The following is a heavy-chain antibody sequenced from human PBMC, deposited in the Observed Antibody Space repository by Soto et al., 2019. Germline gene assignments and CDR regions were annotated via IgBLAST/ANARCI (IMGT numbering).Heavy chain of an antibody. CDR1: GGSTSSYY. CDR2: NSYSGST. CDR3: ARHGGSYSFDY. V-gene: IGHV4-59*08. D-gene: IGHD1-26*01. Sequence: QVQLQESGPGLVMPSETLSLTCTVTGGSTSSYYWSWLRQPPGKGLEWIGYNSYSGSTDYNPSLKSRVTISVDTSKNQFSLKLSSATAADPAVYYCARHGGSYSFDYWGQGTLVTVSS. J-gene: IGHJ4*02.